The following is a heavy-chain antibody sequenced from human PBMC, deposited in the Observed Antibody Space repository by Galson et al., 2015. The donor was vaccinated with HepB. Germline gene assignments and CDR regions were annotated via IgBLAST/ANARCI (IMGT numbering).Heavy chain of an antibody. J-gene: IGHJ4*02. CDR1: GFTVSSNY. D-gene: IGHD5-18*01. V-gene: IGHV3-53*01. Sequence: SLRLSCAASGFTVSSNYMSWVRQAPGKGLEWVSVIYSGGSTYYADSVKGRFTISRDNSKNTLYLQMNSLGAEDTAVYYCARGTQGGYSYGYWGQGTLVTVSS. CDR2: IYSGGST. CDR3: ARGTQGGYSYGY.